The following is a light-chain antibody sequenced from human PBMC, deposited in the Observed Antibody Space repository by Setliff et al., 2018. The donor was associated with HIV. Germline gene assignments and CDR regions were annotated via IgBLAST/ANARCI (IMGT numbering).Light chain of an antibody. CDR3: SSYAGSNNV. J-gene: IGLJ1*01. CDR2: EVN. V-gene: IGLV2-8*01. Sequence: QSALAQPASVSGSPGQSITISCTGISSDVVDFNFVSWYQQLPGKVPKLIIYEVNKRPSGVPDRFSGSKSGNTASLTVSGLQAEDEADYYCSSYAGSNNVFGTGTKVTVL. CDR1: SSDVVDFNF.